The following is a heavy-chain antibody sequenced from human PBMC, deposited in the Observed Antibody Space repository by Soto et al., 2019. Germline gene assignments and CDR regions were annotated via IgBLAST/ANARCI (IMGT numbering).Heavy chain of an antibody. CDR2: ISSSGSTI. CDR1: GFTFSDYY. D-gene: IGHD3-10*01. Sequence: QVQLVESGGGLVKPGVSLSLSCAASGFTFSDYYMSWIRQAPGKGLEWVSYISSSGSTIYYADSVKGRFTISRDNAKNSRYLQMNSLRAEDKAVYYCARGMALLWFGDQNAGWFDPWGQRNLVTVSS. CDR3: ARGMALLWFGDQNAGWFDP. V-gene: IGHV3-11*01. J-gene: IGHJ5*02.